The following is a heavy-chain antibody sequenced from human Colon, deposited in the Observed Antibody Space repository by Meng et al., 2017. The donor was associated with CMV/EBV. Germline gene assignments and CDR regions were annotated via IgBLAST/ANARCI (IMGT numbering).Heavy chain of an antibody. J-gene: IGHJ4*02. CDR1: GGSISTNSYY. V-gene: IGHV4-39*07. CDR2: VYYNGNT. D-gene: IGHD2/OR15-2a*01. Sequence: SEILSLTCTVSGGSISTNSYYWGWIRQPPGKGLEWIGSVYYNGNTYHNPSLESRVTISRDTSKNQFSLKLSSVTAADTAVYYCASIPRGILIRLFDFWGQGTLVTVSS. CDR3: ASIPRGILIRLFDF.